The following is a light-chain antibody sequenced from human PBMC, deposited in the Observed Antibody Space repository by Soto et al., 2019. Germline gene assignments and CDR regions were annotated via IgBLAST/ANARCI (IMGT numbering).Light chain of an antibody. J-gene: IGLJ2*01. V-gene: IGLV2-14*01. CDR2: EVS. CDR3: SSYTSSDTLI. Sequence: QSALTQPASVSGSPGQSITISCTGTSGDVGAYNYVSWYQQYPGKAPKLMIYEVSNRPSGVSNRFSGSKSGNTASLTISGLQAEDEADYYCSSYTSSDTLIFGGGTKVTVL. CDR1: SGDVGAYNY.